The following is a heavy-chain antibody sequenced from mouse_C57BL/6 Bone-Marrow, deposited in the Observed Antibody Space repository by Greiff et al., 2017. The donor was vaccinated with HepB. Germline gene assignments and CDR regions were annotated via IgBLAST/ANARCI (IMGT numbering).Heavy chain of an antibody. CDR3: ARFGDWYFDY. Sequence: VQLQQSGPVLVKPGASVKMSCKASGYTFTDYYMNWVKQSHGKSLEWIGVINPYNGGTSYNQKFKGKATLTVDKSSSTAYMELNSLTSEDSAVYYCARFGDWYFDYWGQGTTLTVSS. V-gene: IGHV1-19*01. D-gene: IGHD4-1*01. CDR1: GYTFTDYY. J-gene: IGHJ2*01. CDR2: INPYNGGT.